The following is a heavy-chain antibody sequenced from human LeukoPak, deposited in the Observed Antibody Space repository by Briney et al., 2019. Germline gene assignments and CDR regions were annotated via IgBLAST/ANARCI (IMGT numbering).Heavy chain of an antibody. J-gene: IGHJ4*02. V-gene: IGHV3-30*02. CDR3: AKTPDFWSGYYMVWYFDY. D-gene: IGHD3-3*01. Sequence: GGSLRLSCAASGFTFSSYGMHWVRQAPGKGLEWVAFIRYDGSNKYYADSVKGRFTISRDNSKNTLYLQMNSLRAEDTAVYYCAKTPDFWSGYYMVWYFDYWGQGTLVTVSS. CDR1: GFTFSSYG. CDR2: IRYDGSNK.